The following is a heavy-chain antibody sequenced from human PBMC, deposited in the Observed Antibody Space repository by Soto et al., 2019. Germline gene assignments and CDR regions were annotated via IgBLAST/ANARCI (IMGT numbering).Heavy chain of an antibody. CDR1: GFTFTRSA. V-gene: IGHV1-58*01. D-gene: IGHD3-22*01. CDR3: AAITVEGYYYDSSGYRHPY. J-gene: IGHJ4*02. CDR2: IVVGSGNT. Sequence: GASVKVSCKASGFTFTRSAVQWVRQARGQRLEWIGWIVVGSGNTNYAQKFQERVTITRDMSTSTAYMELSSLRSEDTAVYYCAAITVEGYYYDSSGYRHPYWGQGTLVTVSS.